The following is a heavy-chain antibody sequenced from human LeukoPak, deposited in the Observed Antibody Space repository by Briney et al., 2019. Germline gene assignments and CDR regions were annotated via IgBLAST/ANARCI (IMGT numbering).Heavy chain of an antibody. CDR3: AKGRCSSTSCYTIGYGSGSYFDY. CDR2: IRYDGSNK. V-gene: IGHV3-30*02. J-gene: IGHJ4*02. D-gene: IGHD2-2*02. Sequence: PGGSLRLSCAASGFTFSSYGMHWVRQAPGKGLEWVAFIRYDGSNKYYADSVKGRFTISRDNSKNTLYLQMNSLRAEDTAVYYCAKGRCSSTSCYTIGYGSGSYFDYWGQGTVVTVSS. CDR1: GFTFSSYG.